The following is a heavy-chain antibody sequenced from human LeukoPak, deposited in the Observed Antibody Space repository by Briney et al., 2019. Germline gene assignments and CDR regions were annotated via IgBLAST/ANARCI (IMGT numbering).Heavy chain of an antibody. CDR1: GYQFTNYW. CDR3: ARALRTGQGDYVPVL. J-gene: IGHJ4*02. CDR2: IYPGDSET. Sequence: LGESLQISCKASGYQFTNYWIGWVRPLPGKGLEWMAIIYPGDSETRYSPSFQGQVTISADKSIGTMYLQWSSLKASDTAMYYCARALRTGQGDYVPVLWGQGTLVIVSS. D-gene: IGHD4-17*01. V-gene: IGHV5-51*01.